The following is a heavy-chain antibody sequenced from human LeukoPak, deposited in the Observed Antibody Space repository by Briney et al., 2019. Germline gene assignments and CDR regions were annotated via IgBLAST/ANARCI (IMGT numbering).Heavy chain of an antibody. V-gene: IGHV1-2*02. Sequence: ASVKVSCTASGYTFTGYYMHWVRQAPGQGLEWMGWINPNSGGTNYAQKFQGRVTMTRDTSISTAYMELSRLRSDDTAVYYCARAGPPDYYYYYMDVWGKGTTVTVSS. CDR2: INPNSGGT. CDR1: GYTFTGYY. J-gene: IGHJ6*03. CDR3: ARAGPPDYYYYYMDV.